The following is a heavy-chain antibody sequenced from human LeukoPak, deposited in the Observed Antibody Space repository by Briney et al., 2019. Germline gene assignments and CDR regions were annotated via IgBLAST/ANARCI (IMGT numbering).Heavy chain of an antibody. D-gene: IGHD3-16*01. CDR1: GGSISSGSYY. V-gene: IGHV4-61*02. J-gene: IGHJ6*03. Sequence: SETLSLTCTVSGGSISSGSYYWSWIRQPAGKGLEWIGRIYTSGSTNYNPSLKSRVTIPVDTSKNQFSLKLSSVTAADTAVYYCARDGQFDYYYYYMDVWGKGTTVTVSS. CDR2: IYTSGST. CDR3: ARDGQFDYYYYYMDV.